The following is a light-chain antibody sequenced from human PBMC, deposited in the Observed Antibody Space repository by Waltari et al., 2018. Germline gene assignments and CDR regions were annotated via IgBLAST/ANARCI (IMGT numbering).Light chain of an antibody. Sequence: DIQMTQSPSSLSASVGDRVTITCRASQSISSYLNWYQQKPGKAPKLLIYAASSLQSGVPSRFSGSGSGTDFTLTISSLQPEDFATYYCQQSYSTPFLTFGGWTKVEIK. V-gene: IGKV1-39*01. CDR1: QSISSY. J-gene: IGKJ4*01. CDR3: QQSYSTPFLT. CDR2: AAS.